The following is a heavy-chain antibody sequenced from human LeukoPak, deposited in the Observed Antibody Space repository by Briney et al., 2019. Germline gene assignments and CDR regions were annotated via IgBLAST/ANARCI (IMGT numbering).Heavy chain of an antibody. CDR1: GFTFNNYN. J-gene: IGHJ6*03. V-gene: IGHV3-21*01. CDR2: ITSSGTYI. CDR3: ARDRHYGGNSVETYYYYVDV. Sequence: GGSLRLSCATSGFTFNNYNMNWVRQAPGRALEWVSSITSSGTYIFYADSVKGRFTISRDNAKNSLYLQMNSLGPEDTAVYYCARDRHYGGNSVETYYYYVDVWGKGTTVTVSS. D-gene: IGHD4-23*01.